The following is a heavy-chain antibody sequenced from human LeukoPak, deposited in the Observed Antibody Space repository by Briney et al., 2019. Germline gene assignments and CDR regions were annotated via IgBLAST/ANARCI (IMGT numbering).Heavy chain of an antibody. Sequence: GGSLRLSCAASGFTFSNAWMSWVRQAPGKGLEWVGRIKNKIDGGSTDYAAPVKGRFTISRDDSKNTLYLQMNSLKTEDTAVYYCTTFAMVRGVRDYWGQGTLVTVSS. D-gene: IGHD3-10*01. V-gene: IGHV3-15*01. CDR3: TTFAMVRGVRDY. J-gene: IGHJ4*02. CDR1: GFTFSNAW. CDR2: IKNKIDGGST.